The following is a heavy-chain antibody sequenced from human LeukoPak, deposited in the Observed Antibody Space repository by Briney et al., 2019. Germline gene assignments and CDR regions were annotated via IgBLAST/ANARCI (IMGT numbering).Heavy chain of an antibody. V-gene: IGHV3-23*01. J-gene: IGHJ4*02. D-gene: IGHD5/OR15-5a*01. Sequence: GGSLRLSCAASGITFSSYAMSWVRQAPGKGLEWVSVISGSGCSTYYADSVKGRFTISRDNSKNTLYLQMNSLKTEDTAVYYCVSVSAGLIEYWGQGTLVTVAS. CDR2: ISGSGCST. CDR3: VSVSAGLIEY. CDR1: GITFSSYA.